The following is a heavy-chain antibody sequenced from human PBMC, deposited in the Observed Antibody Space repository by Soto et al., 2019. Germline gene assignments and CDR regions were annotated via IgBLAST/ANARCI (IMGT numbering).Heavy chain of an antibody. Sequence: AAVKVSCKDSGYAFTSCARHWLRQATGQRLEWMGWINAGNGNTKYSQKFQGRVTITADESTSTAYMELSSLRSEDTAVYYCARELDYYYGSGSSYGMDVWGQGTTVTVSS. J-gene: IGHJ6*02. V-gene: IGHV1-3*01. CDR3: ARELDYYYGSGSSYGMDV. D-gene: IGHD3-10*01. CDR2: INAGNGNT. CDR1: GYAFTSCA.